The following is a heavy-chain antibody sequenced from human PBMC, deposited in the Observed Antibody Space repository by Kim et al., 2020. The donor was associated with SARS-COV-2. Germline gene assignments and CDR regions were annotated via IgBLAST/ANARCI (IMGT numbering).Heavy chain of an antibody. CDR1: GFTFSDFY. J-gene: IGHJ6*01. CDR2: ISPSSSNI. V-gene: IGHV3-11*04. CDR3: ARGVGDPGMSLGYYYY. Sequence: GGSLRLSCEPSGFTFSDFYMSWVRQTPGTGLEWISSISPSSSNIYYADSVKGRFTISRDNAKNSLYLQMSSLRAEDTAVYYCARGVGDPGMSLGYYYY. D-gene: IGHD1-20*01.